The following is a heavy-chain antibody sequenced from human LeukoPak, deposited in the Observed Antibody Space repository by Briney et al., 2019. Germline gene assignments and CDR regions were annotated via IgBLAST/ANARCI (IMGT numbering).Heavy chain of an antibody. CDR3: ARFLPHTAMVNGGGNDAFDI. V-gene: IGHV4-59*01. Sequence: SETLSLTCTVSGGSISSYYWSWIRQPPGKGLEWIGYIYYSGSTNYNPSLKSRVTISVDTSKNQFSLKLSSVTAADTAVYYCARFLPHTAMVNGGGNDAFDIWGQGTMVTVSS. D-gene: IGHD5-18*01. CDR2: IYYSGST. CDR1: GGSISSYY. J-gene: IGHJ3*02.